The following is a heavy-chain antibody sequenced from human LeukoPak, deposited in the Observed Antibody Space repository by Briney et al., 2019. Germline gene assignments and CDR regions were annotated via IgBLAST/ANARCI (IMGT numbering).Heavy chain of an antibody. CDR3: ARDLRGSGSSSDSNWFDP. CDR2: IRSSSSHT. D-gene: IGHD3-10*01. J-gene: IGHJ5*02. Sequence: GGSLRLSCAASGFTFSDYYMSWIRQAPGKGPEWVSYIRSSSSHTNYADSVKGRFTISRDNAKNSLYLQMNSLRAEDTAVYYCARDLRGSGSSSDSNWFDPWGQGTLVTVSS. CDR1: GFTFSDYY. V-gene: IGHV3-11*05.